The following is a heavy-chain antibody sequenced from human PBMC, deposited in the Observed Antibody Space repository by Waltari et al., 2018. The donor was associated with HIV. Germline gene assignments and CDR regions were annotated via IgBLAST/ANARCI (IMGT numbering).Heavy chain of an antibody. CDR3: SMGDGAFFDS. V-gene: IGHV3-15*01. CDR1: GVTFKNAW. CDR2: IKSNADGGTT. Sequence: ELQLLESGGGWVRPGGSLTVACKASGVTFKNAWMSWVRQSPGKGLEWVGRIKSNADGGTTDYAAPVKGRFSISRDDSKKTLYLDMFGLKNEDTGIYFCSMGDGAFFDSWGQGIVVAVS. J-gene: IGHJ1*01. D-gene: IGHD2-21*02.